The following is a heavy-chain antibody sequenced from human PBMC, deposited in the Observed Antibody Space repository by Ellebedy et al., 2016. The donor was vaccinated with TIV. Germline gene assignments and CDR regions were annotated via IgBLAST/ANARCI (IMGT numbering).Heavy chain of an antibody. CDR3: VSPAGSSGYWEAFDI. J-gene: IGHJ3*02. V-gene: IGHV3-72*01. CDR1: GFTFSDHY. Sequence: PGGSLRLSCAASGFTFSDHYMAWVRQAPGKGLEWVGRTRNKANSYTTEYAASVKGRFTISRDDSKNSLYLQMNSLKTEDTAVYDCVSPAGSSGYWEAFDIWGQGTMVTVSS. CDR2: TRNKANSYTT. D-gene: IGHD3-22*01.